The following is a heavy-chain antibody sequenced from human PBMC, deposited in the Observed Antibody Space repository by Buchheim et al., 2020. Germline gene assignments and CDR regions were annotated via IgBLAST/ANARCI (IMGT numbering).Heavy chain of an antibody. CDR1: DDSITSNNW. CDR2: IYHTGAT. Sequence: QVQLQESGPGLVAPSGTLSLTCAVSDDSITSNNWWTWVRQAPGKGLEWIGHIYHTGATNYSPSLESRVSMSVDTSKHQFSLTLTSLTAADTALYFCARAKDEQHLGVYFDSWGQG. J-gene: IGHJ4*02. CDR3: ARAKDEQHLGVYFDS. V-gene: IGHV4-4*02. D-gene: IGHD6-13*01.